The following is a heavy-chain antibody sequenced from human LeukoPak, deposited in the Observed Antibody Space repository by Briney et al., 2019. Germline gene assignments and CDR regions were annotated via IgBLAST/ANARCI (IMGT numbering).Heavy chain of an antibody. CDR3: ATSPGVFGVALPYYYYMDV. J-gene: IGHJ6*03. CDR1: GGSISSSNW. CDR2: IYHSGST. D-gene: IGHD3-3*01. Sequence: PSGTLSLTCAVSGGSISSSNWWSWVRQPPGKGLEWIGEIYHSGSTNYNPSLKSRVTISVDKSKNQFSLKLSSVTAADTAVYYCATSPGVFGVALPYYYYMDVWGKGTTVTVSS. V-gene: IGHV4-4*02.